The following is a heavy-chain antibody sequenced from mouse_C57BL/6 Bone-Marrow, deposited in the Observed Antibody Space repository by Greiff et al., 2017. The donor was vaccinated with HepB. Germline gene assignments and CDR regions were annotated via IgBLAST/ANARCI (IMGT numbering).Heavy chain of an antibody. V-gene: IGHV1-4*01. J-gene: IGHJ3*01. CDR1: GYTFTSYT. CDR2: INPSSGYT. Sequence: QVQLKESGAELARPGASVKMSCKASGYTFTSYTMHWVKQRPGQGLEWIGYINPSSGYTKYNQKFKDKATLTADKSSSTAYMQLSSLTSEDSAVYYCAENWGFAYWGQGTLVTVSA. CDR3: AENWGFAY. D-gene: IGHD4-1*01.